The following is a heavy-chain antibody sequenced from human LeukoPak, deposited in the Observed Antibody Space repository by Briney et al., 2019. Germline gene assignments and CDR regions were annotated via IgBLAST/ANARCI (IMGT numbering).Heavy chain of an antibody. CDR2: ISYIGTT. D-gene: IGHD2-15*01. V-gene: IGHV4-39*07. Sequence: PSETLSLTCTVSGDSISSRTSDFWGWIRQSPGKGLEWIAEISYIGTTFYNPSLESRVSISLDTSKNQFSLKLNAVTPADTALYYCARRNRYCNGGSCAHHHDYWGQGTLVIVSS. CDR1: GDSISSRTSDF. CDR3: ARRNRYCNGGSCAHHHDY. J-gene: IGHJ4*02.